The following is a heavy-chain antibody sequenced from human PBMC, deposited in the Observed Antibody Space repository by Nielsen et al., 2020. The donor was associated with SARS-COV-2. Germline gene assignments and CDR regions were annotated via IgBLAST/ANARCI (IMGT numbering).Heavy chain of an antibody. J-gene: IGHJ3*02. CDR1: GFTFSSYW. Sequence: GESLKISCAASGFTFSSYWMSWVRQAPGKGLEWVANIKQDGSEKYYVDSVKGRFTISRDNAKNSLYLQMNSLRAEDTALYYCGAFMADYDAFDIWGQGTMVTVSS. V-gene: IGHV3-7*03. CDR3: GAFMADYDAFDI. D-gene: IGHD4-11*01. CDR2: IKQDGSEK.